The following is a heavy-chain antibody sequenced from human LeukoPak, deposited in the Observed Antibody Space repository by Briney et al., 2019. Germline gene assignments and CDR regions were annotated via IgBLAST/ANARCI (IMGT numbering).Heavy chain of an antibody. Sequence: ASVKVSCKTSGYTFTDYYMHWVRQAPGQGLEWMGWINPNSGGTNYAQKFQGRVTMTRDTSISTAYMELSRLRSDDTAVYYCARDLRSSGWYGDYWGQGTLVTVSS. CDR2: INPNSGGT. D-gene: IGHD6-19*01. CDR3: ARDLRSSGWYGDY. J-gene: IGHJ4*02. V-gene: IGHV1-2*02. CDR1: GYTFTDYY.